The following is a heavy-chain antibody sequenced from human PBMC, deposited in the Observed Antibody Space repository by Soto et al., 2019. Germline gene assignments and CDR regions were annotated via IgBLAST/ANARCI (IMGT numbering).Heavy chain of an antibody. J-gene: IGHJ4*02. CDR3: ARVGSSGWSPDY. D-gene: IGHD6-19*01. CDR1: GGSISGYY. CDR2: IFYSGGT. V-gene: IGHV4-59*01. Sequence: SETLSLTCTVSGGSISGYYWSWIRQPPGKRLEWIGYIFYSGGTNYNPSLKSRLTISVDTSKNQFSLKLRSVTAADTAVYYCARVGSSGWSPDYCGQGPLVTVYS.